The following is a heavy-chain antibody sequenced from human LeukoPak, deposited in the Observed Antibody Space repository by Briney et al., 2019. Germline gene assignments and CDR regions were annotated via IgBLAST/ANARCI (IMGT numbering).Heavy chain of an antibody. D-gene: IGHD4-11*01. CDR3: ARFHSNVIDP. J-gene: IGHJ5*02. Sequence: GGSLRLSCATSGFIFSNFEMNWVRQAPGKGLEWVSYISSSGSTIYYADSVKGRFTISRDSAKNSLYLQMNSLRVEDTAVYYCARFHSNVIDPWGQGTLVTVSS. CDR2: ISSSGSTI. CDR1: GFIFSNFE. V-gene: IGHV3-48*03.